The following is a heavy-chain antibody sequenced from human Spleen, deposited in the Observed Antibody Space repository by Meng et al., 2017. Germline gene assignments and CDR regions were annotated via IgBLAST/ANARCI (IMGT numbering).Heavy chain of an antibody. D-gene: IGHD3-10*01. CDR2: IETKPNNYAT. Sequence: GESLKISCAVSGVTFSGSDIHWVRQASGKGLEWVGRIETKPNNYATSYAASVRGRFTISRDDSKNTLYLQMKSLKTEDTAVYYCMDGGSGSWDYWGQGTLVTVSS. CDR3: MDGGSGSWDY. J-gene: IGHJ4*02. CDR1: GVTFSGSD. V-gene: IGHV3-73*01.